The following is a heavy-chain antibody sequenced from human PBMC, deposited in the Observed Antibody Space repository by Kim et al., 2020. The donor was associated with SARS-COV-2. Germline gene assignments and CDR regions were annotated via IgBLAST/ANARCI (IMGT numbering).Heavy chain of an antibody. J-gene: IGHJ6*02. CDR2: IYYSGST. CDR1: GGSISSGGYY. Sequence: SETLSLTCTVSGGSISSGGYYWSWIRQHPGKGLEWIGYIYYSGSTYYNPSLKSRVTISVDTSKNQFSLKLSSVTAADTAVYYCARGGDKYYYDSSEEEEGYYYYYYGMDVWGQGTTVTVSS. CDR3: ARGGDKYYYDSSEEEEGYYYYYYGMDV. D-gene: IGHD3-22*01. V-gene: IGHV4-31*03.